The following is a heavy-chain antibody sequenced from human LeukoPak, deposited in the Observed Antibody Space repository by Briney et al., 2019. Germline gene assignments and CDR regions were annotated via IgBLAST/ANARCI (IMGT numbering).Heavy chain of an antibody. CDR2: ISSSGSTI. Sequence: PGGPLRLSCAASGFTFSSYEMNWVRQAPGKGLEWVSYISSSGSTIYYADSVKGRFTISRDNAKNSLYLQMNSLRAEDTAVYYCARDMSWNYNWFDPWGQGTLVTVSS. V-gene: IGHV3-48*03. CDR1: GFTFSSYE. D-gene: IGHD1-7*01. J-gene: IGHJ5*02. CDR3: ARDMSWNYNWFDP.